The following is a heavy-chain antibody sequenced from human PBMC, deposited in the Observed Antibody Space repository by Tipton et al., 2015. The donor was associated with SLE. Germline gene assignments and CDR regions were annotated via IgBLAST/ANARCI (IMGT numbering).Heavy chain of an antibody. V-gene: IGHV7-4-1*02. CDR1: GYTFTTYG. D-gene: IGHD3-10*01. CDR2: INTNTGNP. CDR3: ARDYYASGSPLGFDP. J-gene: IGHJ5*02. Sequence: QLVQSGVEVKKPGASVRVSCKASGYTFTTYGISWVRQAPGQGLEWMGWINTNTGNPTYAQGFTGRFVFSLDTSVSTAYLQISSLKAEDTAVYYCARDYYASGSPLGFDPWGQGTLVTVSS.